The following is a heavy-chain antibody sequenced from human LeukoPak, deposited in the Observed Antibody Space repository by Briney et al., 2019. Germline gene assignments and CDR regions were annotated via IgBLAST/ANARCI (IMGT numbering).Heavy chain of an antibody. D-gene: IGHD4-4*01. CDR1: GFTFSSYS. CDR2: ISSSSSYI. J-gene: IGHJ3*02. CDR3: ARDASFMTTVTPDAFDI. V-gene: IGHV3-21*01. Sequence: GGSLRLSCAASGFTFSSYSMNWVRQAPGKGLEWASSISSSSSYIYYADSVKGRFTISRDNAKNSLYLQMNSLRAEDTAVYYCARDASFMTTVTPDAFDIWGQGTMVTVSS.